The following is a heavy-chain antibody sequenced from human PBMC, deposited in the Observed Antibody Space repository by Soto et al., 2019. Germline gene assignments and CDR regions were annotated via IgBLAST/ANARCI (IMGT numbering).Heavy chain of an antibody. Sequence: SGPTLVNPTQTLTLTCTFSGFSLTTRTVGLGWIRQSPGKALEWLAFAYWDDDNRYSPSLRSRLTVTKDTSKNHVVLTMTNMDPVDTATYYCAPRRHSVYWNGGYFDYWGQGTLVTVSS. D-gene: IGHD1-1*01. CDR2: AYWDDDN. CDR1: GFSLTTRTVG. J-gene: IGHJ4*02. V-gene: IGHV2-5*02. CDR3: APRRHSVYWNGGYFDY.